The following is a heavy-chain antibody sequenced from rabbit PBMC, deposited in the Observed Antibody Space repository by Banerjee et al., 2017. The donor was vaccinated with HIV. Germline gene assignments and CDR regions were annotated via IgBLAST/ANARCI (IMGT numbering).Heavy chain of an antibody. CDR2: IDPVLGST. V-gene: IGHV1S7*01. D-gene: IGHD6-1*01. CDR3: ARDLYYRYDYSGDAYATGNL. J-gene: IGHJ4*01. CDR1: GFDFSNYY. Sequence: QLKETGGGLVQPGGSLTLSCKASGFDFSNYYMTWVRQAPGKGLEWIGYIDPVLGSTYYASWVNGRFTISSHNAQNTLYLQLNSLTAADSATYFCARDLYYRYDYSGDAYATGNLWGQGTLVTVS.